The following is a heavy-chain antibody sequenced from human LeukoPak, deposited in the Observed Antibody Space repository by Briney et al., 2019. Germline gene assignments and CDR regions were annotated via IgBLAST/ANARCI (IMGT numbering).Heavy chain of an antibody. Sequence: PETLSLTCAVYGGSFSGYYWSWIRQPPGKGLEWIGEINHSGSTNYNPSLKSRVTISVDTSKNQFSLKLSSVTAADTAVYYCARGRMTTRPRWFDPWGQGTLVTVSS. J-gene: IGHJ5*02. V-gene: IGHV4-34*01. CDR2: INHSGST. CDR3: ARGRMTTRPRWFDP. D-gene: IGHD4-11*01. CDR1: GGSFSGYY.